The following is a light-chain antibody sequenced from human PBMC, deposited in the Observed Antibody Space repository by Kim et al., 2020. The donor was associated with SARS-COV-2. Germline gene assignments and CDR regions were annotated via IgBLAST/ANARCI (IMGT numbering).Light chain of an antibody. CDR2: AAS. CDR1: QSVSIN. Sequence: SASVGDRVTITCLASQSVSINLNWYQQKPGKAPRLLIYAASSLQSGVPSRFSGSGSGTGFTLTISSLQPEDFAIYYCQQTFSTQYSFGQGTKLEI. J-gene: IGKJ2*03. CDR3: QQTFSTQYS. V-gene: IGKV1-39*01.